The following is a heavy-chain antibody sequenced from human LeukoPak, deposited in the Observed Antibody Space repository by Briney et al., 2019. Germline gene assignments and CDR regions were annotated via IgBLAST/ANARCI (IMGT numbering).Heavy chain of an antibody. J-gene: IGHJ4*02. CDR2: VNHSGST. V-gene: IGHV4-34*01. D-gene: IGHD3-22*01. CDR1: GGSFSGYY. CDR3: ARHPLYYYDSSGYFVFDY. Sequence: SETLSLTCAVYGGSFSGYYWSWIRQPPGKGLEWIGEVNHSGSTNYNPSLKSRVTISVDTSKNQFSLKLRSVTAADTAVYYCARHPLYYYDSSGYFVFDYWGQGTLVTVSS.